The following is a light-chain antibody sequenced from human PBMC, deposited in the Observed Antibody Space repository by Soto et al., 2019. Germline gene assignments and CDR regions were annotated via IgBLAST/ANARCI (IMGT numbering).Light chain of an antibody. CDR2: DVS. V-gene: IGLV2-14*01. Sequence: QSVLTQPASVSGSPGQSITISCTGTSSDVGNYNYVSWYQQHPGKAPKLIIYDVSNRPSGVSNRFSGSKSGNTASLTISGLEAEDEADYYCSSYTSSSTGVFGTGTQLTVL. CDR3: SSYTSSSTGV. J-gene: IGLJ1*01. CDR1: SSDVGNYNY.